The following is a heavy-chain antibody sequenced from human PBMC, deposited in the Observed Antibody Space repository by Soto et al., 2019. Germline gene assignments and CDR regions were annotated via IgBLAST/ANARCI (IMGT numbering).Heavy chain of an antibody. CDR3: ARGGIVVVVAARDAFDI. D-gene: IGHD2-15*01. CDR1: GGSISSGGYY. V-gene: IGHV4-31*03. Sequence: QVQLQESGPGLVKPSQTLSLTCTVSGGSISSGGYYWSWIRQHPGKGLEWIGYIYYSGSTYYNPSLKHGVTISVDAPNNQFSRTLWSVAAADTAVYYYARGGIVVVVAARDAFDIWGQGTMVTVSS. J-gene: IGHJ3*02. CDR2: IYYSGST.